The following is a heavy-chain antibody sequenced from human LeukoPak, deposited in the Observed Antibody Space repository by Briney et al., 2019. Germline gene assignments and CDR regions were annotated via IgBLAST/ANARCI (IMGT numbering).Heavy chain of an antibody. D-gene: IGHD2/OR15-2a*01. J-gene: IGHJ6*03. CDR3: ARSMSRWYYYYMDV. CDR2: IYSGGST. Sequence: GGSLRLSCAASGFTVSSNYMSWVRQAPGKGLEWVSVIYSGGSTYYADSVKGRFTISRDNSKNTLYLQMNNLRAEDTAVYYCARSMSRWYYYYMDVWGKGTTVTVSS. CDR1: GFTVSSNY. V-gene: IGHV3-53*01.